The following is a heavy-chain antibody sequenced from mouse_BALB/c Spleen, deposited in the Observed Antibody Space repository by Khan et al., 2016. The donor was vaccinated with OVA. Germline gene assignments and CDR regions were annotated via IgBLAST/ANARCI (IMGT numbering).Heavy chain of an antibody. V-gene: IGHV9-3-1*01. CDR3: ARPPYFSYTLDY. Sequence: QIQLVQSGPGLKKPGETVKISCKASGYTFTNYGMNWVKQSPGKALKWMGWINTYTGEPTYADDFKGRFAFSLETSATTAYLQINNLKNEDTATYCCARPPYFSYTLDYWGQGTSVTVSS. D-gene: IGHD2-10*01. CDR2: INTYTGEP. CDR1: GYTFTNYG. J-gene: IGHJ4*01.